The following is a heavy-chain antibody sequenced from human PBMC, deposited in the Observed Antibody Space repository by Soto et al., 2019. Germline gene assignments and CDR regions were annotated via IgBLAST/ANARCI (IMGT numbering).Heavy chain of an antibody. CDR1: GFTFSSYA. Sequence: GGSLRLSCAASGFTFSSYAMHWVRQAPGKGLEWVAVISYDGSNKYYADSVKGRSTISRDTSKNTLYLQMSSLRAEDTAVYYCSRDNGRAARCYYYYGMDVWGQGTTVTVSS. CDR2: ISYDGSNK. V-gene: IGHV3-30-3*01. D-gene: IGHD6-13*01. J-gene: IGHJ6*02. CDR3: SRDNGRAARCYYYYGMDV.